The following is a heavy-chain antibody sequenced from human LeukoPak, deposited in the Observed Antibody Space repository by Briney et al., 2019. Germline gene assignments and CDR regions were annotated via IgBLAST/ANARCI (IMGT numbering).Heavy chain of an antibody. D-gene: IGHD6-13*01. V-gene: IGHV3-23*01. Sequence: GGSLRLSCAASGFTFSSYAMSWVRQAPGKGLEWVSAISGSGGSTYYADSVKGRFTISRDNSKNTLYLQMNSLGAEDTAVYYCARGSSSWYLSGLFDYWGQGTLVTVSS. CDR2: ISGSGGST. J-gene: IGHJ4*02. CDR3: ARGSSSWYLSGLFDY. CDR1: GFTFSSYA.